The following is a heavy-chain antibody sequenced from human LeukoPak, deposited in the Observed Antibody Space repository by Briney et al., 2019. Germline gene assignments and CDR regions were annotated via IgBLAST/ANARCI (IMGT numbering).Heavy chain of an antibody. J-gene: IGHJ4*02. CDR1: GFTVSSNY. CDR2: IYSGNST. V-gene: IGHV3-53*01. Sequence: PGGSLRLSCAASGFTVSSNYMSWVRQAPGKGLGWVSVIYSGNSTYYADSVKGRFTISRDNSKNTLYLQMNSLRADDTAVYYCAKDGGYGSGNYYPDYWGQGTLVTVSS. CDR3: AKDGGYGSGNYYPDY. D-gene: IGHD3-10*01.